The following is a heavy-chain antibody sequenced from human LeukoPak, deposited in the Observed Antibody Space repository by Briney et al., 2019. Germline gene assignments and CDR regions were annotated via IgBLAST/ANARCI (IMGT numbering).Heavy chain of an antibody. CDR1: GFTFSSYA. CDR2: ISYDGSNK. CDR3: AREYITMIVVVITRYFDY. J-gene: IGHJ4*02. Sequence: KSGGSLRLSCAASGFTFSSYAMHWVRQAPGKGQEWVAVISYDGSNKYYADSVKGRFTISRDNSKNTLYLQMNSLRAEDTAVYYCAREYITMIVVVITRYFDYWGQGTLVTVSS. D-gene: IGHD3-22*01. V-gene: IGHV3-30-3*01.